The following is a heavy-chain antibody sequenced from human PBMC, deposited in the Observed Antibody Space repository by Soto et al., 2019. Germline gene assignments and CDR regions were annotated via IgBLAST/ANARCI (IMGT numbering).Heavy chain of an antibody. J-gene: IGHJ6*03. V-gene: IGHV4-59*08. Sequence: SETLTRTCSPPGCSFRSYYLSSYPQPPEKGPAWTAYIYYSGSTNYNPSLKSRVTISVDTSKNQFSLKLSSVTAADTAVYYCARMVGWDIVVVVAATPFYYYMDVWGKGTTVTVSS. CDR2: IYYSGST. D-gene: IGHD2-15*01. CDR3: ARMVGWDIVVVVAATPFYYYMDV. CDR1: GCSFRSYY.